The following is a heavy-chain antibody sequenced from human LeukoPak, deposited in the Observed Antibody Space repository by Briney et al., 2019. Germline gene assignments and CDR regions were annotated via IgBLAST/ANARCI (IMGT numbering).Heavy chain of an antibody. CDR1: GFTFSSYA. V-gene: IGHV3-23*01. D-gene: IGHD5/OR15-5a*01. CDR2: ISDSGGST. J-gene: IGHJ4*02. Sequence: GGSLRLSCAASGFTFSSYAMSWVRQAPGKGLEWVSVISDSGGSTYYADSVKGRFTISRDNSKNTLYLQMNSLGAEDTAVYYCAKKSVAVQTSGGVGYFDYWAREPWSPSPQ. CDR3: AKKSVAVQTSGGVGYFDY.